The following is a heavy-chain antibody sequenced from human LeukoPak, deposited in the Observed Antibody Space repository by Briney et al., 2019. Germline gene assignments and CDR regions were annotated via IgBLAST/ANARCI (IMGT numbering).Heavy chain of an antibody. D-gene: IGHD4-17*01. CDR1: GFTFSDYY. CDR3: ARVGYGDYVLGYFDY. CDR2: ISSSGSTI. J-gene: IGHJ4*02. V-gene: IGHV3-11*01. Sequence: GGSLRLSCAASGFTFSDYYMSWIRQAPGKGLEGVSYISSSGSTIYYADSVKGRFTISRDNAKNSLYLQTNSLRAEDTAVYYCARVGYGDYVLGYFDYWGQGTLVTVSS.